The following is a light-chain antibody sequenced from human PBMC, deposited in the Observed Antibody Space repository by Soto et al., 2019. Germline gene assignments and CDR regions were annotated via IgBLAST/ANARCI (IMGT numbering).Light chain of an antibody. CDR2: GAS. CDR1: QSVSSK. Sequence: EIVITQCPANLSVSPGEGATLSCRDSQSVSSKLAWYPQKPGQAPRLLIYGASSRETGIPERFSGSGSGTECTRAISRLEPEDVATDSCQQSYSSPPTFSQGTKVDIK. V-gene: IGKV3-15*01. J-gene: IGKJ1*01. CDR3: QQSYSSPPT.